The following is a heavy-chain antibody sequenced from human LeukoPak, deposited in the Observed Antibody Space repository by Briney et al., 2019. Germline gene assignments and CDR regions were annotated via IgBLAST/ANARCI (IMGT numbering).Heavy chain of an antibody. CDR1: GYTFTGYY. J-gene: IGHJ3*02. Sequence: ASVTVSCKASGYTFTGYYIHWVRQAPGQGLEWMGWINPNSGGTNYAQKFQGRVTMTRDTSISTAYMELSRLRSDDTAVYYCARGIVVVPAARGAFDIWGQGTMVTVSS. CDR2: INPNSGGT. CDR3: ARGIVVVPAARGAFDI. D-gene: IGHD2-2*01. V-gene: IGHV1-2*02.